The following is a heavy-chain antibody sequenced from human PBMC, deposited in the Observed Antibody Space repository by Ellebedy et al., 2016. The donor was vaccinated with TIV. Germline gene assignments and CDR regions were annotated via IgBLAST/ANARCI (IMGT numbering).Heavy chain of an antibody. CDR1: GFTFSSYW. V-gene: IGHV3-74*01. J-gene: IGHJ6*02. D-gene: IGHD2-2*01. CDR3: ARLYCSSTSCPEYYYYYGMDV. CDR2: INTDGSTT. Sequence: GGSLRLXXAASGFTFSSYWIHWVRQAPGEGLVWVSRINTDGSTTTYADSVKGRFTISRDNAENTLYLQMNSLRDEDTAVYYCARLYCSSTSCPEYYYYYGMDVWGQGTTVTVSS.